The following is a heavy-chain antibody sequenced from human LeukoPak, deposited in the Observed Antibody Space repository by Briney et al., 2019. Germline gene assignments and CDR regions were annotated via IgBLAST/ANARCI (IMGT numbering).Heavy chain of an antibody. V-gene: IGHV1-18*01. CDR3: ARDRLSIVGPTYHY. Sequence: ASVKVSCKASGYTFTSYGISWVRQAPGQGLEWMGWISAYNGNTNYAQKLQGRVTMTTDTSTSTAYMELRSLRSDDTAVYYCARDRLSIVGPTYHYWGQGTLVTVSS. CDR1: GYTFTSYG. D-gene: IGHD1-26*01. CDR2: ISAYNGNT. J-gene: IGHJ4*02.